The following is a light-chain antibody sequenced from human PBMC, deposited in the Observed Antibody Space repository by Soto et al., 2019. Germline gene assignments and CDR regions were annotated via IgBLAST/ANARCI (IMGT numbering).Light chain of an antibody. CDR3: SSYTSGTTLFV. CDR1: SSDVGGYSY. J-gene: IGLJ1*01. V-gene: IGLV2-14*01. CDR2: EVS. Sequence: QSVLTQPASVSGSPGQSITISCTGTSSDVGGYSYVSWYQQHPGKAPKLMIYEVSNRPSGVSNRFSGSKSGNTASLTISGLQAEDEGDYYCSSYTSGTTLFVFGTGTQVTVL.